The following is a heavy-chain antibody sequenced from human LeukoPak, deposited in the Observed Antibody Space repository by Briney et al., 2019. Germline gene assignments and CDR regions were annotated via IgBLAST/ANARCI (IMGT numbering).Heavy chain of an antibody. D-gene: IGHD3-10*02. CDR2: ISPHSHTT. CDR3: ARGQTMYY. Sequence: GASVTVSCKASGYTFNNFFISWVRQAPGQGLEWVGWISPHSHTTHYAGKFQGRVTMTTDTSTTTVYMELRSLRSDDTAVYFCARGQTMYYWGQGTPVTVSS. J-gene: IGHJ4*02. V-gene: IGHV1-18*01. CDR1: GYTFNNFF.